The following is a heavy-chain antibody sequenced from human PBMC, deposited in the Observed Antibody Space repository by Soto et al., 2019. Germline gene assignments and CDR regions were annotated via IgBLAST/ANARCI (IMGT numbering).Heavy chain of an antibody. D-gene: IGHD3-10*01. J-gene: IGHJ5*02. V-gene: IGHV4-28*03. Sequence: SETLSLTCGVSGYSISSSNWWGWIRQPPGKGLEWIGYIYYSGSTYYNPSLKSRVTMSVDTSKNQFSLKLSSVTAADTAVYYCARDVDKTSYYYGSGSYYSGPYNWFDPWGQGTLVTVSS. CDR3: ARDVDKTSYYYGSGSYYSGPYNWFDP. CDR1: GYSISSSNW. CDR2: IYYSGST.